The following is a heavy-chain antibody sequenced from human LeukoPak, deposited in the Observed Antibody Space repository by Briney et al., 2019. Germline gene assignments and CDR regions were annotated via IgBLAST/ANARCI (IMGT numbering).Heavy chain of an antibody. Sequence: ASVKVSCKASGYTFTSYYMHWVRQAPGQGLEWMGIINPSGGSTSYAQKFQGRVTMTRDMSTSTVYMELSSLRSEDTAVYYCARENSSSWSMDVWGKGTTVTISS. J-gene: IGHJ6*03. D-gene: IGHD6-13*01. CDR2: INPSGGST. CDR1: GYTFTSYY. V-gene: IGHV1-46*01. CDR3: ARENSSSWSMDV.